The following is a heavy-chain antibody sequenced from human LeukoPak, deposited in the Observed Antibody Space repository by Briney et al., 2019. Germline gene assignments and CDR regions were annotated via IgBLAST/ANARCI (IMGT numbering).Heavy chain of an antibody. D-gene: IGHD2/OR15-2a*01. Sequence: GGSLRLSCAASGFTFSSYWMSWVRQHPGKGREWVAKIKQDGSEKYYVDSVKGRFTISRDNAKNSLYLQMNRLRAEDTAVYYCARGPTRANSSDYWCQGARLTVSS. CDR3: ARGPTRANSSDY. V-gene: IGHV3-7*01. CDR1: GFTFSSYW. J-gene: IGHJ4*02. CDR2: IKQDGSEK.